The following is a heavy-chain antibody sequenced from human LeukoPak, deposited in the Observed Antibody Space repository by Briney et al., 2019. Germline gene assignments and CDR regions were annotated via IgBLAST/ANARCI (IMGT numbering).Heavy chain of an antibody. V-gene: IGHV3-7*01. D-gene: IGHD6-13*01. Sequence: GGSLRLSCAASGFMFSNHWMTWVRQAPGEGLEWVANIRQDGGAKNYVDSVKGRFTISRDNAKKSLYLQMNSLRAEDTAVYYCAPPPIAATGNWGQGTLVTVSS. CDR3: APPPIAATGN. J-gene: IGHJ4*02. CDR1: GFMFSNHW. CDR2: IRQDGGAK.